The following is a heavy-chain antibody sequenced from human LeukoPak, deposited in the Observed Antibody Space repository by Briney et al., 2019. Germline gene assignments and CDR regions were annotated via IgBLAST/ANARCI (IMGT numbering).Heavy chain of an antibody. CDR3: AKAPFGSGRGYYFDY. J-gene: IGHJ4*02. V-gene: IGHV3-23*01. D-gene: IGHD3-10*01. CDR1: GFTFSIYA. CDR2: ISGSSDTT. Sequence: PGGSPRLSCAASGFTFSIYAMTWVRQAPGKGLEWVSVISGSSDTTYYADSVKGRFTISRDNSKNTLFLQMNSLRAEDTALYYCAKAPFGSGRGYYFDYWGRGTLVTVSS.